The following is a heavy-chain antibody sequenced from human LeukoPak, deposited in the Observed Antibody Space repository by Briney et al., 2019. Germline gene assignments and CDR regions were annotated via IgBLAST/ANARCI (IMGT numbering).Heavy chain of an antibody. CDR3: TTTYIVASTRKFGDY. D-gene: IGHD5-12*01. J-gene: IGHJ4*02. CDR1: GFIFSNAW. V-gene: IGHV3-15*01. Sequence: GGSLRLSCAASGFIFSNAWMNWVRQAPGKGLEWVGRIKSKTEGGATDYAAPVKGRFTISRDDSQNTVDLQISSLTAEDTAMYFCTTTYIVASTRKFGDYWGQGTLVVVSS. CDR2: IKSKTEGGAT.